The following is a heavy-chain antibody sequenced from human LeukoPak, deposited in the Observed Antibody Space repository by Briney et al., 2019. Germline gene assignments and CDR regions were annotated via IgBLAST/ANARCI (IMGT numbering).Heavy chain of an antibody. V-gene: IGHV4-34*01. Sequence: SETLSLTCAVYGGSFSGYYWSWIRQPPGKGLEWIGEINHSGSTNYNPSLKSRVTISVDTSKNQFSLKLSSVTAADTAVYYCARAHMGGLLTGYNWFDPWGQGTLVTVSS. CDR1: GGSFSGYY. CDR3: ARAHMGGLLTGYNWFDP. J-gene: IGHJ5*02. D-gene: IGHD3-9*01. CDR2: INHSGST.